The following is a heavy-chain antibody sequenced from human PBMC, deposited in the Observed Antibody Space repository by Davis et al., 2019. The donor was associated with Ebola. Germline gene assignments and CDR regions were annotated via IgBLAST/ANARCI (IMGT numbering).Heavy chain of an antibody. J-gene: IGHJ6*02. CDR3: AREGIAAAGSYYYYYGMDV. CDR1: GYTFTSYY. CDR2: INPSGGST. Sequence: ASVKVSCKASGYTFTSYYMHWVRQAPGQGLEWMGIINPSGGSTSYAQKFQGRVTMTRDTSTSTVYMELSSLRSEDTAVYYCAREGIAAAGSYYYYYGMDVWGQGTTVTVSS. V-gene: IGHV1-46*01. D-gene: IGHD6-13*01.